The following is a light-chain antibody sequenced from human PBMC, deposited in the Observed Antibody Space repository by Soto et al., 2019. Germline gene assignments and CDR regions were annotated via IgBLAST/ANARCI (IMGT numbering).Light chain of an antibody. CDR3: QKYDSAPFT. CDR2: GAS. V-gene: IGKV1-27*01. CDR1: QGISNY. Sequence: DIQMTQSPSSLSASVGDRVIITCRASQGISNYLAWYQQKPGKVPNVLIYGASTLQSGVPSRFSGSGSGTDFTLAISSLQPEDVATYYCQKYDSAPFTFGPGTKVDIK. J-gene: IGKJ3*01.